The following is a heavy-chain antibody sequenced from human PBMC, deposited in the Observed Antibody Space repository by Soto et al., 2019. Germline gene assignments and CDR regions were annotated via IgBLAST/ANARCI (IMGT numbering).Heavy chain of an antibody. CDR1: GGSFSGYY. CDR2: INRSGSI. J-gene: IGHJ6*03. V-gene: IGHV4-34*01. Sequence: QVQLQQWGAGLLKPSETLSLTCAVYGGSFSGYYWSWIRQPPGRGLEWMGEINRSGSINDNPSLKSRITISVDTSKNQFSLKLSSVTAADTAVYYCARGRGSSWYKYYYYYYMAVWGKGTTVTVSS. D-gene: IGHD6-13*01. CDR3: ARGRGSSWYKYYYYYYMAV.